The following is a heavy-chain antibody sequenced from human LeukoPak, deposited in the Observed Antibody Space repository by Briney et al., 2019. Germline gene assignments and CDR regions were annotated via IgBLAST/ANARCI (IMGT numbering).Heavy chain of an antibody. CDR3: ARDLYDSSGYYFSYYYYYYMDV. D-gene: IGHD3-22*01. CDR1: AFTFSSYG. CDR2: IWYDGSNK. Sequence: GGSRRLSCAASAFTFSSYGMHWVRQAPGKGREWVAVIWYDGSNKYYTDSVKGRFTISRDNSRNTLYLQMNSLRAEDTAVYYCARDLYDSSGYYFSYYYYYYMDVWGKGTTVTVSS. V-gene: IGHV3-33*01. J-gene: IGHJ6*03.